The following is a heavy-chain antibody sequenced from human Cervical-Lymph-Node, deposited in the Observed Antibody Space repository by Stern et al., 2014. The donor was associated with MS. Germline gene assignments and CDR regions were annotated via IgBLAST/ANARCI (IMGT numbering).Heavy chain of an antibody. CDR1: GFTFDDYA. J-gene: IGHJ4*02. CDR3: ARSKVIVGAPFDY. D-gene: IGHD1-26*01. CDR2: ISWNSGSI. V-gene: IGHV3-9*01. Sequence: EVQLVESGGGLVQPGRSLRLSCAASGFTFDDYAMHWVRQAPGKGLGWVSGISWNSGSIGYADSVKGRFTISRDNAKNSLYLQMNSLRAEDTALYYCARSKVIVGAPFDYWGQGTLVTVSS.